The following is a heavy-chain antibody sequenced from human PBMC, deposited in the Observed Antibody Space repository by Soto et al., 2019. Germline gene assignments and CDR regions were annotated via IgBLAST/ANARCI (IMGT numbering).Heavy chain of an antibody. J-gene: IGHJ4*02. CDR1: GFTCGSFA. Sequence: LRLSCSASGFTCGSFAMHWVRQAPGKGLEYVSAISSSGDNTYYPDSVKGRFTISRDNSKNTLYLQMSSLRVEDTAVYYCTRHMSPNIAVAGTWGQGTQVTVSS. CDR2: ISSSGDNT. CDR3: TRHMSPNIAVAGT. V-gene: IGHV3-64D*08. D-gene: IGHD6-19*01.